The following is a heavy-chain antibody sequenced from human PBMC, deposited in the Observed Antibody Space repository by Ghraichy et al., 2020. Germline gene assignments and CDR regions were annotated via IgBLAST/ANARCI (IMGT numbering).Heavy chain of an antibody. J-gene: IGHJ4*02. Sequence: GGSLRLSCAASGFTFSSYAMHWVRQAPGKGLEWVAVISYDGSNKYYADSVKGRFTISRDNSKNTLYLQMNSLRAEDTAVYYCARSKRWPQSTDYWGQGTLVTVSS. V-gene: IGHV3-30-3*01. D-gene: IGHD5-24*01. CDR1: GFTFSSYA. CDR3: ARSKRWPQSTDY. CDR2: ISYDGSNK.